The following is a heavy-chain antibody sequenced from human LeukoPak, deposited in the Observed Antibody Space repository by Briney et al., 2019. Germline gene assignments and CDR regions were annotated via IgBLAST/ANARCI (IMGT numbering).Heavy chain of an antibody. CDR2: ISWNSGSI. CDR3: AKDLNGYYYYGMDV. V-gene: IGHV3-9*01. CDR1: GFTFDDYA. Sequence: GGSLRLSCAASGFTFDDYAMHWVRHAPGKGLEWVSGISWNSGSIGYADSVKGRFTISRDNAKNSLYLQMNSLRAEDTALYYCAKDLNGYYYYGMDVWGQGTTVTVSS. J-gene: IGHJ6*02.